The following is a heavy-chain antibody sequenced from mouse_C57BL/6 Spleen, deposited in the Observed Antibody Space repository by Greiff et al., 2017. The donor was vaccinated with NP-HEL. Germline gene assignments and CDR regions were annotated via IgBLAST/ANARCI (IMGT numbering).Heavy chain of an antibody. Sequence: VKLVESGAELARPGASVKLSCKASGYTFTSYGISWVKQRTGQGLEWIGEIYPRSGNTYYNEKFKGKATLTADKSSSTAYMELRSLTSEDSAVYFCARGESLYAMDYWGQGTSVTVSS. CDR1: GYTFTSYG. CDR3: ARGESLYAMDY. CDR2: IYPRSGNT. J-gene: IGHJ4*01. V-gene: IGHV1-81*01.